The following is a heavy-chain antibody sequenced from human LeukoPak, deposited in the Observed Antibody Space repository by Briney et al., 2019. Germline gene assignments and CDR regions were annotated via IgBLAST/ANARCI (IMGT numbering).Heavy chain of an antibody. J-gene: IGHJ4*02. Sequence: PSETLSLTCTVSDGSISSFYRSWIRQPPGKGLEWIGYIYYTGGTNYNPPLKSRVIISADTSKNQFSLKLSSVTAADTAVYYCARHLGSASPFDYWGQGTLITVSS. CDR3: ARHLGSASPFDY. D-gene: IGHD2-2*01. CDR2: IYYTGGT. V-gene: IGHV4-59*08. CDR1: DGSISSFY.